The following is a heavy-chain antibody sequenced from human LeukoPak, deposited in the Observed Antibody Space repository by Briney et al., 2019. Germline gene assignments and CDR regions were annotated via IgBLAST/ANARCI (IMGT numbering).Heavy chain of an antibody. J-gene: IGHJ4*02. CDR2: ISYDGSNK. CDR3: AKDRGGYSYGLYDY. D-gene: IGHD5-18*01. V-gene: IGHV3-30*18. CDR1: GFTFSSYG. Sequence: GGPLRLSCAASGFTFSSYGMHWVRQAPGKGLEWVAVISYDGSNKYYADSVKGRFTISRDNSKNTLYLQMNSLRAEDTAVYYCAKDRGGYSYGLYDYWGQGTLVTVSS.